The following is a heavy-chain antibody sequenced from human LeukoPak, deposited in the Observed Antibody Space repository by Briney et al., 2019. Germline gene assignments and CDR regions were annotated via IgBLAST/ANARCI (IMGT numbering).Heavy chain of an antibody. V-gene: IGHV4-59*08. CDR1: GGSISSYY. J-gene: IGHJ6*02. CDR3: ARLAHYYDSIPEDGDYYGMDV. D-gene: IGHD3-22*01. Sequence: SETLSLTCTVSGGSISSYYWSWIRQPPGKGLEWIGYIYYSGSTNYNPSLKSRVTISVDTSKNQFSLKLSSVTAADTAVYYCARLAHYYDSIPEDGDYYGMDVWGQGTTVTVSS. CDR2: IYYSGST.